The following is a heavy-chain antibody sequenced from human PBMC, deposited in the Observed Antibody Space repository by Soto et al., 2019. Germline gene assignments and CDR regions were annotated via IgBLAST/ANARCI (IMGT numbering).Heavy chain of an antibody. D-gene: IGHD7-27*01. CDR2: IYDGGRT. CDR1: GDSISTVYYC. V-gene: IGHV4-30-4*01. Sequence: QVQLQESGPGLVKPSETLSLTCTVSGDSISTVYYCWSWVRQSPDKGLEWIGHIYDGGRTYSNPSLKIRVAISLDTSKNQVSLKLHSVIAAATAVYYCTRGPSGDKVDYWGQGTLVTVSS. CDR3: TRGPSGDKVDY. J-gene: IGHJ4*02.